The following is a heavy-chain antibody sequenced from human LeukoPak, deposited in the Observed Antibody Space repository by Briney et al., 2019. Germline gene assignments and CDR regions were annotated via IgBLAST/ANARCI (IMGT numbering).Heavy chain of an antibody. D-gene: IGHD3-10*01. CDR3: ARHEDYYGSGFDY. J-gene: IGHJ4*02. CDR2: TYYMSKLYN. V-gene: IGHV6-1*01. Sequence: SQTLSLTCAISGDSVSSKSSAWNWIRQSPSRGLEWLGRTYYMSKLYNDYALSVKSRITLNPDTSKNQFSLKLSSVTAADTAVYYCARHEDYYGSGFDYWGQGTLVTVSS. CDR1: GDSVSSKSSA.